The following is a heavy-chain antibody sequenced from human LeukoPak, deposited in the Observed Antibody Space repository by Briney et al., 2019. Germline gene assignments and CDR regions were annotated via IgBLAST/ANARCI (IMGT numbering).Heavy chain of an antibody. CDR3: ARVLNWNDVADAFDI. V-gene: IGHV3-30*04. CDR1: GFTFGSYA. J-gene: IGHJ3*02. D-gene: IGHD1-1*01. CDR2: ISYDGSNK. Sequence: GGSLRLSCAASGFTFGSYAMHWVRQAPGKGLEWVAVISYDGSNKYYADSVKGRFTISRDNSKNTLYLQMNSLRAEDTAVYYCARVLNWNDVADAFDIWGQGTMVTVSS.